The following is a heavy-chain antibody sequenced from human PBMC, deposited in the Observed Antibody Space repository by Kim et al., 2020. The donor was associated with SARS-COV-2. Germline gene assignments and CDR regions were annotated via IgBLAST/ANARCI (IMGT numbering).Heavy chain of an antibody. V-gene: IGHV4-59*13. CDR3: AKWHGIWNASDS. D-gene: IGHD1-1*01. Sequence: SETLSLTCSVSGDSITTYYWNWVRQPPGRALEWIGFIYHTGSSYFSPSLKSRVAMSVDTSKNQFSLRLTSVTAADTAIYYCAKWHGIWNASDSWGPGTLV. J-gene: IGHJ4*02. CDR2: IYHTGSS. CDR1: GDSITTYY.